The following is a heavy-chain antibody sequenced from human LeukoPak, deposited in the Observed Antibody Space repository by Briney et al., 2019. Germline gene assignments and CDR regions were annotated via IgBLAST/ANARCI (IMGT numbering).Heavy chain of an antibody. CDR2: ISSSGSTI. Sequence: PGGSLRLSCAASGFTFSSYEMNWVRQAPGKGVEWVSYISSSGSTIYYADSVKGRFTISRDNARNSLYLQMNSLRAEDTAVYYCARASAVAGSFDYWGQGTLVTVSS. CDR1: GFTFSSYE. J-gene: IGHJ4*02. CDR3: ARASAVAGSFDY. V-gene: IGHV3-48*03. D-gene: IGHD6-19*01.